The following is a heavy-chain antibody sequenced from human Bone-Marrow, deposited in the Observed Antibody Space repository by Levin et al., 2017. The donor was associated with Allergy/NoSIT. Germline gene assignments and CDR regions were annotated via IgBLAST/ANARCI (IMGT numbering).Heavy chain of an antibody. Sequence: GESLKISCQGSGYNFNTYSIAWVRQMPGKGLEWMGIIYPGDSGTTYSPSFEGQVTLSVDQSVNTAYLQWSSLKASDSAMYFCARRRNYVSKTHYSYGLDVWGQGTTVTVSS. J-gene: IGHJ6*02. V-gene: IGHV5-51*01. CDR2: IYPGDSGT. D-gene: IGHD3-10*02. CDR1: GYNFNTYS. CDR3: ARRRNYVSKTHYSYGLDV.